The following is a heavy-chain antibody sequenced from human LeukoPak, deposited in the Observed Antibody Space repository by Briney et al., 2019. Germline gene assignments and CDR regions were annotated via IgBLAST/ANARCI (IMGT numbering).Heavy chain of an antibody. Sequence: SETLSLTCTVSGGSISSSSYYWGWIRQPPGKGLEWIGNIYYSGRTYSNPSLKSRVTISVDTSKNQFSLKLSSVTAADTAVYYCARETVGTPWVDYWGQGTLVTVSS. CDR1: GGSISSSSYY. J-gene: IGHJ4*02. D-gene: IGHD1-26*01. CDR3: ARETVGTPWVDY. V-gene: IGHV4-39*07. CDR2: IYYSGRT.